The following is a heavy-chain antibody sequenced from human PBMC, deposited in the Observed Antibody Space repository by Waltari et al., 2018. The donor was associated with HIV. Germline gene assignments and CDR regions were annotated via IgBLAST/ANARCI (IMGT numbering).Heavy chain of an antibody. V-gene: IGHV3-7*01. J-gene: IGHJ4*02. CDR1: GFNFGAYY. Sequence: EVQLVESGGGLVHPGGSLRLSCAASGFNFGAYYMNWVRQSPGKGLEWVANLKHDETEWSYVDPVKGRFTISRDNARNSLYLQMDNLTPDDTAVYYCARGDNWTCDYWGQGTLVTVSS. D-gene: IGHD1-20*01. CDR2: LKHDETEW. CDR3: ARGDNWTCDY.